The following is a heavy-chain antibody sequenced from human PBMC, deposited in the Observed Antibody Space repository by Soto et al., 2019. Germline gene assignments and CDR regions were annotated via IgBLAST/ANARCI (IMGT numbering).Heavy chain of an antibody. CDR2: INHSGST. Sequence: PSETLSLTCAFYVGSFSGYYWSWIRHPPGKGLEWIGEINHSGSTNYNPSLKSRVTISVDTSKNQFSLKLSSVTAADTAVYYCARVGPTDRYGFYYFEYWGQGTLVIVSS. D-gene: IGHD5-18*01. J-gene: IGHJ4*02. V-gene: IGHV4-34*01. CDR1: VGSFSGYY. CDR3: ARVGPTDRYGFYYFEY.